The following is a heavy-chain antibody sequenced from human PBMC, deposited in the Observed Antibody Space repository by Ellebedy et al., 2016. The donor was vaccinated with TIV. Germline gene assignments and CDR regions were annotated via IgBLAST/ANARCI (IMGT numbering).Heavy chain of an antibody. J-gene: IGHJ4*02. CDR3: ASRAAAGPQSLKTIDY. CDR2: ISGSGGST. Sequence: GGSLRLXCAASGFTFSSYAMSWVRQAPGKGLEWVSAISGSGGSTYYADSVKGRFTISRDNSKNTLYLQMNSLRAEDTAVYYCASRAAAGPQSLKTIDYWGQGTLVTVSS. D-gene: IGHD6-13*01. V-gene: IGHV3-23*01. CDR1: GFTFSSYA.